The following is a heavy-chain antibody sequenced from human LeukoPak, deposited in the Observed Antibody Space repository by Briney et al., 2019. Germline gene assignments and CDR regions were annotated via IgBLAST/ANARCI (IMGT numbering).Heavy chain of an antibody. CDR1: GGSVSSGSYY. CDR2: IYYSGST. D-gene: IGHD2-15*01. CDR3: ARDLRYCSGGSCYFAFDI. Sequence: PSETLSLTCTVSGGSVSSGSYYWSWIRQPPGKGLEWIGYIYYSGSTNYNPSLKSRVTISVDTSKNQFSLKLSSVTAADTAMYYCARDLRYCSGGSCYFAFDIWGQGTMATVSS. V-gene: IGHV4-61*01. J-gene: IGHJ3*02.